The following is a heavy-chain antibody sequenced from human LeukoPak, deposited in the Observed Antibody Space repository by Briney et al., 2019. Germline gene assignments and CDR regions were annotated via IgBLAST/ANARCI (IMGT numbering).Heavy chain of an antibody. Sequence: SETLSLTCTXXGXXMNNYYWSWIRQSPGKGLEWVGYIYHTGSATYKPSLKSRVTLSLDTSKNQFSLRLNSVTAADTAVYYCARGRGDSKGTSFDFWGQGTLVTVSS. D-gene: IGHD3-22*01. V-gene: IGHV4-59*01. CDR2: IYHTGSA. CDR1: GXXMNNYY. CDR3: ARGRGDSKGTSFDF. J-gene: IGHJ4*02.